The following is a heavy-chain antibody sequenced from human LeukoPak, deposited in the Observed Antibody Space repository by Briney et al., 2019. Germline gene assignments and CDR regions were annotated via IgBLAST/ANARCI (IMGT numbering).Heavy chain of an antibody. Sequence: PSETLSLTCTVSGGSISSGSYYWSWIRQPAGKGLEWIGRIYTSGSTNYNPSLKSRVTISVDTSKNQFSLKLSSVTAADTAVYYCARGLVPPYCSSTSCYTPLSGWFDPWGQGTLVTVSS. CDR1: GGSISSGSYY. D-gene: IGHD2-2*01. J-gene: IGHJ5*02. V-gene: IGHV4-61*02. CDR3: ARGLVPPYCSSTSCYTPLSGWFDP. CDR2: IYTSGST.